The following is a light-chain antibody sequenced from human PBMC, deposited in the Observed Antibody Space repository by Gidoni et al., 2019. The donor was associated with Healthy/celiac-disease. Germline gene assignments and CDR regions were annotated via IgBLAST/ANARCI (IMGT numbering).Light chain of an antibody. CDR3: QQSYSTPLT. V-gene: IGKV1-39*01. CDR1: QSISSY. CDR2: AAS. J-gene: IGKJ4*01. Sequence: IQTTQSPSSLSASVGDRVTITCLASQSISSYLNWYQQKPGKAPKLLIYAASSLQSGVPSRFSGSGSVTDFTLTISSLQPEDFATYYCQQSYSTPLTFGGGTKVEIK.